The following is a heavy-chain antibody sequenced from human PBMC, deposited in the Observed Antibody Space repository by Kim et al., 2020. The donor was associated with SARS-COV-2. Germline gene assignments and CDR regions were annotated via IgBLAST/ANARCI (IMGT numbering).Heavy chain of an antibody. J-gene: IGHJ4*02. V-gene: IGHV4-59*13. CDR1: GGSISSYY. CDR2: IYYSGST. CDR3: ASLDYGDYASFWY. Sequence: SETLSLTCTVSGGSISSYYWSWIRQPPGKGLEWIGYIYYSGSTNYNPSLKSRVTISVDTSKNQFSLKLSSVTAADTAVYYCASLDYGDYASFWYWGQGTLVTVSS. D-gene: IGHD4-17*01.